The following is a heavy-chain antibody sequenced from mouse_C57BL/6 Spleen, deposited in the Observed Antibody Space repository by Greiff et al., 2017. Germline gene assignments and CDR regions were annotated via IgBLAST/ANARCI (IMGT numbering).Heavy chain of an antibody. V-gene: IGHV5-6*01. Sequence: EVQLVESGGDLVKPGGSLKLSCAASGFTFSSYGMSWVRQTPDKRLEWVATISSGGSYTYYPDSVKGRFTISRDNAKNTLYLQMSSLKSEDTAMYYCARQSDGYSWFACWGQWTLVTVAA. D-gene: IGHD2-3*01. J-gene: IGHJ3*01. CDR3: ARQSDGYSWFAC. CDR1: GFTFSSYG. CDR2: ISSGGSYT.